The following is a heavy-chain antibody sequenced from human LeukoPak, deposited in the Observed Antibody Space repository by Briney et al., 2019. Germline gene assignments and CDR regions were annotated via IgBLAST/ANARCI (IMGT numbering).Heavy chain of an antibody. CDR2: ISSSGSTI. Sequence: PGGSLRLSCAASGFTFSDSYMSWIRQPPGKGLEYISYISSSGSTIYYADSVKGRFTLSRDNAKNSLSLEMNSLRAEDTAVYYCARGKYSFDYWGQGTLVTVSS. V-gene: IGHV3-11*01. J-gene: IGHJ4*02. CDR1: GFTFSDSY. CDR3: ARGKYSFDY.